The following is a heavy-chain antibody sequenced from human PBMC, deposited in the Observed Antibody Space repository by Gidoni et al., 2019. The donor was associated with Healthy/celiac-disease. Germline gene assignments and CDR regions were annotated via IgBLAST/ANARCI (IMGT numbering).Heavy chain of an antibody. V-gene: IGHV3-21*01. Sequence: EVQLVESGGGLVKHGGSLRLSCAASGFTFSSYSMNWVRQAPGKGLEWVSSISSSSSYIYYADSVKGRFTISRDNAKNSLYLQMNSLRAEDTAVYYCARGFTNYYDSSGYYTDAFDIWGQGTMVTVSS. CDR2: ISSSSSYI. CDR3: ARGFTNYYDSSGYYTDAFDI. CDR1: GFTFSSYS. D-gene: IGHD3-22*01. J-gene: IGHJ3*02.